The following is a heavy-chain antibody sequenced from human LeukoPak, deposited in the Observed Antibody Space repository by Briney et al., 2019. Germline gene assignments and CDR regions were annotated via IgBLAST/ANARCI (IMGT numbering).Heavy chain of an antibody. J-gene: IGHJ4*02. D-gene: IGHD3-22*01. CDR1: GYTFTGYY. V-gene: IGHV1-2*02. CDR2: INPNSGGT. CDR3: ARPEDYDSSGYSYYFDY. Sequence: VASVKVSCKASGYTFTGYYMHWVRQAPGQGLEWMGWINPNSGGTNYAQKFQGRVTMTRDTSISTAYMELSRLRSDDTAVYSCARPEDYDSSGYSYYFDYWGQGTLVTVSS.